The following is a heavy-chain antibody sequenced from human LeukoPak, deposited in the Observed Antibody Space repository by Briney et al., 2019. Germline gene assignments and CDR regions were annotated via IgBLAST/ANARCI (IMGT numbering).Heavy chain of an antibody. CDR1: GLTFSKPW. J-gene: IGHJ4*02. CDR2: IKSKTDGGTT. D-gene: IGHD2-15*01. Sequence: AASGLTFSKPWMSGGRHAPGKGLEWVGRIKSKTDGGTTDFAAPVKGRFTISRDDSKNTLYLQMNSLRPEDTAVYFCTTDLLDYWGQGTLVTVSS. V-gene: IGHV3-15*01. CDR3: TTDLLDY.